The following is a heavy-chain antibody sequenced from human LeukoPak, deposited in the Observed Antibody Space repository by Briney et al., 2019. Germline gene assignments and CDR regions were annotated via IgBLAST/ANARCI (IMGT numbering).Heavy chain of an antibody. V-gene: IGHV3-23*01. J-gene: IGHJ6*03. D-gene: IGHD5-18*01. CDR1: GFTFSSYA. Sequence: GGSLRLSCAASGFTFSSYAMSWVRQAPGKGLEWVSAISGSGGSTYYADSGKGRFTISRDNSKNTLYLQMNSLRAEDTAVYYCAKAGYSYGTESDYYYYMDVWGKGTTVTVSS. CDR3: AKAGYSYGTESDYYYYMDV. CDR2: ISGSGGST.